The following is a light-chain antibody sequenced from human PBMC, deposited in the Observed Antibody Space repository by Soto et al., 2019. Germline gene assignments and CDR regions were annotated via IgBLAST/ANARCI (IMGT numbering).Light chain of an antibody. CDR1: QSVSSGS. V-gene: IGKV3-20*01. CDR3: QHYDTLPPA. J-gene: IGKJ1*01. CDR2: GAS. Sequence: EIVLTQSPGTLSLSPGERATLSCRASQSVSSGSLAWYQQKPGQAPRLLTYGASSRATGTPDRFSGSGSGTDFVLTISRLEPEDFAVYYCQHYDTLPPAFGQGTKVEVK.